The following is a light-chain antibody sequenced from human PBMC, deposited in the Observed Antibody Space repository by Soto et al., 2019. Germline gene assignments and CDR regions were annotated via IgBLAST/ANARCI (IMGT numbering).Light chain of an antibody. CDR1: QSISSY. J-gene: IGKJ1*01. Sequence: DIQVTQTPSSLSPSPGDRVTITCRASQSISSYLNWYQQKPGKAPKLLIYAASSLQSGVPSRFSGSGSGTDFTLTISSLQPEDFATYYCQQSYSTPRTFGQGTKVDIK. CDR2: AAS. CDR3: QQSYSTPRT. V-gene: IGKV1-39*01.